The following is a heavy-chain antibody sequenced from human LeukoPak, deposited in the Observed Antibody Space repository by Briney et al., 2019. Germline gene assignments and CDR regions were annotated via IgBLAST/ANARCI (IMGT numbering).Heavy chain of an antibody. CDR3: AKVRPPHLLDY. J-gene: IGHJ4*02. V-gene: IGHV3-74*01. CDR2: INTDGSST. Sequence: GGSLRLSCAASGFTFSSYWMHWVRQAPGKGLVWVSRINTDGSSTSYADSVKGRFTISRDNSKNTLYLQMNSLRAEDTAVYYCAKVRPPHLLDYWGQGTLVTVSS. D-gene: IGHD1-14*01. CDR1: GFTFSSYW.